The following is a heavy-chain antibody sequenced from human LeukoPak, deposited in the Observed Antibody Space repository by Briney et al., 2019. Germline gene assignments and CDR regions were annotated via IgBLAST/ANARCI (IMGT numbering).Heavy chain of an antibody. CDR2: IIPILGIA. Sequence: ASVKVSCKASGGTFSSYAISWVRQAPGQGLEWMGRIIPILGIANYAQKFQGRVAITADKSTSTAYMELSSLRSEDTAVYYCARDNRYTVDGSFDYWGQGTLVTVSS. V-gene: IGHV1-69*04. CDR1: GGTFSSYA. J-gene: IGHJ4*02. D-gene: IGHD1-14*01. CDR3: ARDNRYTVDGSFDY.